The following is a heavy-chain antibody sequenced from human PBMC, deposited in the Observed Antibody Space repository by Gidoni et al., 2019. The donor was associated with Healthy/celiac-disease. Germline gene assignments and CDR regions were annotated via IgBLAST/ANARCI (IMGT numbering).Heavy chain of an antibody. Sequence: ELQLLESGGGLVKPGGSLRLSCAASGFTFSNAWLSWFSQAPGKGLEWVGRIKSKTDGGTTDYAAPVKGRFTISRDDSKNTLYLQMNSLKTEDTAVYYCTTDPGRYYAWPELYYYYGMDVWGQGTTVTVSS. CDR1: GFTFSNAW. CDR3: TTDPGRYYAWPELYYYYGMDV. J-gene: IGHJ6*02. CDR2: IKSKTDGGTT. D-gene: IGHD3-10*01. V-gene: IGHV3-15*01.